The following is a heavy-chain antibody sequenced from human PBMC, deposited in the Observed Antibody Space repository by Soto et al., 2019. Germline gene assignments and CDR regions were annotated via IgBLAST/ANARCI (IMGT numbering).Heavy chain of an antibody. J-gene: IGHJ4*02. CDR1: GYTLTELS. CDR3: ATTYDILTGPDGKFDY. D-gene: IGHD3-9*01. Sequence: ASVKVSCKVSGYTLTELSMHWVRQAPGKGLEWMGGFDPEDGETIYAQKFQGRVTMTEDTSTDTAYMELSSLRSEDTAVCYCATTYDILTGPDGKFDYWGQGTLVTVSS. V-gene: IGHV1-24*01. CDR2: FDPEDGET.